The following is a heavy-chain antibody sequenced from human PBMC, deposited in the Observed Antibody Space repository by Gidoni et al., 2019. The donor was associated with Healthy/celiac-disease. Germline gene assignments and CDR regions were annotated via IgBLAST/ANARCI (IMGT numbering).Heavy chain of an antibody. CDR1: GFSFSSYS. V-gene: IGHV3-48*02. CDR3: ARDMAYCGGDCSLDY. CDR2: ISSSSSTI. Sequence: EVQLVESGGGLVQTGGSLRLSCAASGFSFSSYSMNWVRQAPGKGLEWVSYISSSSSTIYYADSVKGRFTISRDDAKNSLYKQMNSLRDEDTAVYYCARDMAYCGGDCSLDYWGQGTLVTVSS. J-gene: IGHJ4*02. D-gene: IGHD2-21*02.